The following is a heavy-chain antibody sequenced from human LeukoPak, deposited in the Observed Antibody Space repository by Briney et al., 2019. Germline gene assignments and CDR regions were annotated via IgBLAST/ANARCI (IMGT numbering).Heavy chain of an antibody. CDR1: GYTFTSYY. CDR3: ARDGGPSYYGSGSYYNVRFDP. J-gene: IGHJ5*02. CDR2: INPSGSST. D-gene: IGHD3-10*01. Sequence: ASVKGSCKASGYTFTSYYMHWVRQAPGQGLEWMGIINPSGSSTSYAQNFQGRVTMTRDTSTSTVYMELSSLRSEDTAVYYCARDGGPSYYGSGSYYNVRFDPWGQGTLVTVSS. V-gene: IGHV1-46*01.